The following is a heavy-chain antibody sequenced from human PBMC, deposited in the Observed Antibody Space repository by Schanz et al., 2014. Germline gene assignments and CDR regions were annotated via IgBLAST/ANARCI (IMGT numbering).Heavy chain of an antibody. J-gene: IGHJ6*02. CDR2: ISSSSSYT. Sequence: QVQLQESGPGLVKPSGTLSLTCAVSGGSISSSNWWSWVRQPPGKGLEWVSYISSSSSYTNYADSVKGRFTISRDNAKNSLYLQMNSLRAEDTAVYYCARSYSSGWYPYYYGMDVWGQGTTVTVSS. V-gene: IGHV3-11*06. CDR3: ARSYSSGWYPYYYGMDV. CDR1: GGSISSSN. D-gene: IGHD6-19*01.